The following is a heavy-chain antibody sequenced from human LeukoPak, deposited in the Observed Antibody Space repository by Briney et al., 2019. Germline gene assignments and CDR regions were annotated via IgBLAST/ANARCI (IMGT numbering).Heavy chain of an antibody. Sequence: GGSLRLSCAASGFTFSIYAMSWVRQAPGKGLQWVSSITSRGESTWYVDSVKGGFTITRDNSENTLYLQMHSLRAEDTAVYYCARDRPNYYGSDGHYYRRDGDYWGRGTLVSVSS. J-gene: IGHJ4*02. V-gene: IGHV3-23*01. CDR2: ITSRGEST. CDR3: ARDRPNYYGSDGHYYRRDGDY. D-gene: IGHD3-22*01. CDR1: GFTFSIYA.